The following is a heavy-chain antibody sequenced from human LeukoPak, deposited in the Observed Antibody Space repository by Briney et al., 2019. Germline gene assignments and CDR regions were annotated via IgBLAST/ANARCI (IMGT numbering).Heavy chain of an antibody. CDR2: ITSEGSST. D-gene: IGHD2-15*01. CDR1: GFTFSSYW. J-gene: IGHJ4*02. CDR3: ARGSSVVALD. Sequence: PGGSLRLSCAASGFTFSSYWMHRVRQVPGKGLVWVSRITSEGSSTSYADSVKGRFTTSRDNAKNTLYLQMNSLRAEDTAVYYCARGSSVVALDWGQGTLVTVSS. V-gene: IGHV3-74*01.